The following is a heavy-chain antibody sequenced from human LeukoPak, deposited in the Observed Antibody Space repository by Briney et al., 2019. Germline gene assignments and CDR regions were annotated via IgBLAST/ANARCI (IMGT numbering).Heavy chain of an antibody. D-gene: IGHD5-18*01. Sequence: KPSETLSLTCTVSGGSISSYYWSWIRQPPGKGLEWIGYIYYSGSTNYNPSLKSRVTISVDTSKNQFSLKLSSVTAADTAVYYCARTRRGYSYGNHFDYWGQGTLVTVSS. J-gene: IGHJ4*02. V-gene: IGHV4-59*08. CDR1: GGSISSYY. CDR3: ARTRRGYSYGNHFDY. CDR2: IYYSGST.